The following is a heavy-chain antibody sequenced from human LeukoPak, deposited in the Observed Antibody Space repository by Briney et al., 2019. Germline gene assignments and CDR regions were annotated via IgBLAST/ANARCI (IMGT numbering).Heavy chain of an antibody. CDR2: INPNSGGT. J-gene: IGHJ5*02. V-gene: IGHV1-2*02. Sequence: ASVKVSCKGSGYTFTNFHINWVRQAPGHGLEWMGWINPNSGGTNYAQKFQGRVTMTRDTSISTAYMELSRLRSDDTAVYYCARVTLNWFDPWGQGTLVTVSS. CDR1: GYTFTNFH. CDR3: ARVTLNWFDP. D-gene: IGHD1-14*01.